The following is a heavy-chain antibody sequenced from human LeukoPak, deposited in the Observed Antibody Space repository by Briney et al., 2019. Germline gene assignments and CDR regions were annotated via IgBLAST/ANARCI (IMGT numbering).Heavy chain of an antibody. Sequence: PGGSLRLSCVASGLTVSSYSMNWVRQAPGEGLEWVSYISSSSSTIYYADSVKGRFTISRDNAKNSLDLQMNSLRDEDTAVYYCARARASGRSGFDYWGQVTLVTVSS. D-gene: IGHD2-15*01. CDR3: ARARASGRSGFDY. J-gene: IGHJ4*02. CDR2: ISSSSSTI. V-gene: IGHV3-48*02. CDR1: GLTVSSYS.